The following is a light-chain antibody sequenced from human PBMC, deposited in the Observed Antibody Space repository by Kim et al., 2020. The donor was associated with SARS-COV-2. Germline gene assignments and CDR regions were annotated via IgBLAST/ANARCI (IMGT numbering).Light chain of an antibody. Sequence: EIVMTQSPATLSVSPGERATLACRASQSVSSNLAWYQQKLGQAPRLLIYGAAARATGIPARFSGSGSGTEFTLTISSLQSEDFAVYYCQQYNNWPRTFGQGTNVDI. V-gene: IGKV3-15*01. CDR1: QSVSSN. CDR2: GAA. J-gene: IGKJ1*01. CDR3: QQYNNWPRT.